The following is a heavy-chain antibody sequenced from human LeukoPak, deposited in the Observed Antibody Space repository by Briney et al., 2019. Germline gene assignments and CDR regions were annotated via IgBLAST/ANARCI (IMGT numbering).Heavy chain of an antibody. CDR3: ARLAASGDSGWYGFDY. V-gene: IGHV5-51*01. CDR1: GYSFTSYW. CDR2: IYPGDSDT. Sequence: GESLKISCKGSGYSFTSYWIGWVRQMPGKGLEWMGIIYPGDSDTRYSPSFQGQVTISADKSISTAYLQWSSLKASDTAMYYCARLAASGDSGWYGFDYWGQGTLVTVSS. D-gene: IGHD6-19*01. J-gene: IGHJ4*02.